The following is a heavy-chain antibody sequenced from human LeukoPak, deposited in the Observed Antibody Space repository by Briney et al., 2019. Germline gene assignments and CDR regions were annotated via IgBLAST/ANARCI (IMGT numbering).Heavy chain of an antibody. V-gene: IGHV3-7*04. Sequence: GSLRLSCAASGFTFSNYWMTWFRQAPGKGLEWVANINEDGSGKYYVDSVKGRFTISRDNAKNSLNLQMTTLRAEDTAVYYCARDSSRASGSSNDCWGQGTLVIVSS. CDR1: GFTFSNYW. CDR2: INEDGSGK. CDR3: ARDSSRASGSSNDC. J-gene: IGHJ4*02. D-gene: IGHD3-10*01.